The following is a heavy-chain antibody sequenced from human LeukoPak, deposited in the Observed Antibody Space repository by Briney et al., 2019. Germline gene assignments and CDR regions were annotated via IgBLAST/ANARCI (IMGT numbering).Heavy chain of an antibody. V-gene: IGHV4-34*01. CDR1: GGSFSGYY. CDR2: INHSGST. D-gene: IGHD3-10*01. CDR3: ARQVGVTPDAFDI. J-gene: IGHJ3*02. Sequence: PSETLSLTCAVYGGSFSGYYWSWIRQPPGKGLEWIGEINHSGSTNYNPSLKSRVTISVDTSKNQFSLKLSSVTAADTAVYYCARQVGVTPDAFDIWGQGTMVTVSS.